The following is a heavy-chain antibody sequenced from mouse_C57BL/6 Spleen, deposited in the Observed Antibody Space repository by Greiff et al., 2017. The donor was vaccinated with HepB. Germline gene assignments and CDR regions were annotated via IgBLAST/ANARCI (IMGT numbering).Heavy chain of an antibody. CDR2: IYPGSGST. Sequence: QVQLQQPGAELVKPGASVKMSCKASGYTFTSYWITWVKQRPGQGLEWIGDIYPGSGSTNYNEKFKSKATLTVDTSSSPASMQRSNLTTEDVAVYYCARNAYNSNYVTFMDYWGQGTSVTVSS. D-gene: IGHD2-5*01. J-gene: IGHJ4*01. V-gene: IGHV1-55*01. CDR3: ARNAYNSNYVTFMDY. CDR1: GYTFTSYW.